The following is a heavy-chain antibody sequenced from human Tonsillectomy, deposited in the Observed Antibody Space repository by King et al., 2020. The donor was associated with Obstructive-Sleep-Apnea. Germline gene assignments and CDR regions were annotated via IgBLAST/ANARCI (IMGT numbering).Heavy chain of an antibody. CDR1: GCTFSSYW. CDR3: ARAGIQLWFYGMDV. Sequence: VQLVESGGGLVQPGGSLRLSCAASGCTFSSYWMSWVRQAPGKGLEWVANIKQDGSEKYYLDSVKGRFTISRDNAKNSLYLQMNSLRAEDTAVYYCARAGIQLWFYGMDVWGQGTTVTVSS. D-gene: IGHD5-18*01. J-gene: IGHJ6*02. V-gene: IGHV3-7*01. CDR2: IKQDGSEK.